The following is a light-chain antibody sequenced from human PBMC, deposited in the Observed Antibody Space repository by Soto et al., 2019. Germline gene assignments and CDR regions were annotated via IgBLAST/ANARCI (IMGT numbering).Light chain of an antibody. CDR2: DAS. V-gene: IGKV1-5*01. CDR3: QQYNSYSYT. J-gene: IGKJ2*01. CDR1: QSISSW. Sequence: DIQMTQSPSTLSASVGDRDTITCRASQSISSWLAWYQQKPGKAPKLLIYDASSLESGVPSRFSGSGSGTEFTLTISSLQPDDFATYYCQQYNSYSYTFGQGTK.